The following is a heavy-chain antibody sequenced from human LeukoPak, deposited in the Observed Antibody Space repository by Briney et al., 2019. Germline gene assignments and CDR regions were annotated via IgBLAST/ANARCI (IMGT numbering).Heavy chain of an antibody. Sequence: GGSLRLSCAASGFTFSSYWMNWVRQAPGKGLVWVSRIASDGSSTTYADSVKGRFSISRDNAKNTLYLQMNCLRVEDTAVYYCARGRPHGNDYWGQGTLVTVSS. CDR2: IASDGSST. CDR1: GFTFSSYW. D-gene: IGHD4-23*01. V-gene: IGHV3-74*01. J-gene: IGHJ4*02. CDR3: ARGRPHGNDY.